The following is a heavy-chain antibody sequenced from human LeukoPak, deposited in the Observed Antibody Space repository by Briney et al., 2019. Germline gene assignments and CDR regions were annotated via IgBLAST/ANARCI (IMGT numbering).Heavy chain of an antibody. CDR1: GYTFTSYG. J-gene: IGHJ4*02. D-gene: IGHD5-18*01. Sequence: GGSVKVSCKASGYTFTSYGISWVRQAPGQGLEWMGWISPNSGDTHHAQKFQGRVTMTRDTSISTGYMELSRLRSDDTAVYYCARDPGYSSPRGDYWGQGTLVTVSS. CDR3: ARDPGYSSPRGDY. CDR2: ISPNSGDT. V-gene: IGHV1-2*02.